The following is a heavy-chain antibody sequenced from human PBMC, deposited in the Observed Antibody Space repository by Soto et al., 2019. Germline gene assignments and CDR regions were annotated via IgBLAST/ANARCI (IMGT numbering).Heavy chain of an antibody. CDR2: ISSNSSTI. J-gene: IGHJ5*02. CDR3: ARHPERIAEIGWFDP. Sequence: PGGSLRLSCAASGFTFSSYAMHWVRQAPGKGLEWVAYISSNSSTIYYADSVKGRFTISRDNAKNSLYLQMNSLRAEDTAVYYCARHPERIAEIGWFDPWGQGTLVTVSS. V-gene: IGHV3-48*01. D-gene: IGHD6-13*01. CDR1: GFTFSSYA.